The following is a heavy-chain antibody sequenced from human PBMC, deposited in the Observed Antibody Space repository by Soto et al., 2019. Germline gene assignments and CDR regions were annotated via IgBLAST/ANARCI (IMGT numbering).Heavy chain of an antibody. CDR1: GGTFSSYA. V-gene: IGHV1-69*13. J-gene: IGHJ4*02. D-gene: IGHD6-6*01. CDR3: ARDPSLLYSSSSTSHFDY. CDR2: IIPIFGTA. Sequence: ASVKVSCKASGGTFSSYAISWVRQAPGQGLEWMGGIIPIFGTANYAQKFQGRVTITADESTSTAYMELSSLRSEDTAVYYCARDPSLLYSSSSTSHFDYWGQGTLVTVSS.